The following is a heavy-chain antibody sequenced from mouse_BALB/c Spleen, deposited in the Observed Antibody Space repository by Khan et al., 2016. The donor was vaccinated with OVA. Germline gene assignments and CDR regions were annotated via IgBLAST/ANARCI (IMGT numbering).Heavy chain of an antibody. J-gene: IGHJ2*01. V-gene: IGHV1-7*01. CDR2: INPTSGYT. CDR3: TRDRIDY. Sequence: QVQLKQSGAELAKPGASVKMFCKASGYTFTTYWMHWVKQRPGQGLEWIGYINPTSGYTDYNEKFKDRATLSADKSSSTAYMQLSSLTSEDSAVYYWTRDRIDYWGQGTTLTVSS. CDR1: GYTFTTYW.